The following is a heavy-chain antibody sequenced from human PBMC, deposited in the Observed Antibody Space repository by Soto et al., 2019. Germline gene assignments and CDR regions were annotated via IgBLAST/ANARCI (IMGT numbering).Heavy chain of an antibody. Sequence: RRIRKKKGKGLEWLAHIFSNDEKSYSTSLKSRLTISKDPSKSQVVLTMTTMDPVDTATYYCARIGQYSSSWYSDYWGQGTLVTVSS. D-gene: IGHD6-13*01. V-gene: IGHV2-26*01. J-gene: IGHJ4*02. CDR3: ARIGQYSSSWYSDY. CDR2: IFSNDEK.